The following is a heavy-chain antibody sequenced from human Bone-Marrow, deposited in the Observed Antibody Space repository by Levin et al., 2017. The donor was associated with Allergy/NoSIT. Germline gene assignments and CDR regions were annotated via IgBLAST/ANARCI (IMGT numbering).Heavy chain of an antibody. CDR3: ARDSGTYYDFWSGYYPFDY. CDR1: GYTFTSYY. Sequence: GESLKISCKASGYTFTSYYMHWVRQAPGQGLEWMGIINPSGGSTSYAQKFQGRVTMTRDTSTSTVYMELSSLRSEDTAVYYCARDSGTYYDFWSGYYPFDYWGQGTLVTVSS. J-gene: IGHJ4*02. D-gene: IGHD3-3*01. V-gene: IGHV1-46*01. CDR2: INPSGGST.